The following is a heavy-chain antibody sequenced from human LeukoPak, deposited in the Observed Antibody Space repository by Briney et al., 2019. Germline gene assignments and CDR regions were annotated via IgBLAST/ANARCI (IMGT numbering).Heavy chain of an antibody. J-gene: IGHJ4*02. Sequence: GGSLRLSCAASGFTFSSYAMSWVRQAQGKGLEWVAAISGSGSSTYYADSVKGRFTISRDNSKNTLYLQMNSLRAEDTAVYYCAKSLICCSSTGCYAVDYWGQGTLGTVSS. V-gene: IGHV3-23*01. CDR2: ISGSGSST. D-gene: IGHD2-2*01. CDR1: GFTFSSYA. CDR3: AKSLICCSSTGCYAVDY.